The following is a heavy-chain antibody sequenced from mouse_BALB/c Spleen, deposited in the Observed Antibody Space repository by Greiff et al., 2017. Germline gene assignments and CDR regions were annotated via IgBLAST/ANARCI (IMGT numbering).Heavy chain of an antibody. D-gene: IGHD2-2*01. V-gene: IGHV5-17*02. Sequence: EVMLVESGGGLVQPGGSRKLSCAASGFTFSSFGMHWVRQAPEKGLEWVAYISSGSSTIYYADTVKGRFTISRDNPKNTLFLQMTSLRSEDTAMYYCARRNGYDPFAYWGQGTLVTVSA. CDR1: GFTFSSFG. CDR3: ARRNGYDPFAY. CDR2: ISSGSSTI. J-gene: IGHJ3*01.